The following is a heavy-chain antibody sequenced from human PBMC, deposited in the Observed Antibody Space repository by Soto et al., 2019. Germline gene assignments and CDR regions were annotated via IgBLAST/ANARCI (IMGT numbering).Heavy chain of an antibody. CDR3: TQGSGWTSEH. J-gene: IGHJ1*01. CDR2: IHNSENT. V-gene: IGHV4-59*08. Sequence: QVQLQESGPGLVKPSETLSLTCTASGGSISNYYWNWIRQPPGKGLEWIGNIHNSENTNYNPSLVHRVTISLDTSNNQCSLKMNSVTAADTAVYYCTQGSGWTSEHWGRGTLVTVSS. CDR1: GGSISNYY. D-gene: IGHD6-19*01.